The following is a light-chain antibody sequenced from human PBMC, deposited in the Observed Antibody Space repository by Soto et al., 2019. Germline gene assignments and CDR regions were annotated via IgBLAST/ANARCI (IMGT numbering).Light chain of an antibody. J-gene: IGLJ1*01. CDR3: SSYTISSTRIV. CDR1: SSDVGGYNY. CDR2: EVS. V-gene: IGLV2-14*01. Sequence: QSALTQPASVSGSPGQSITISCTGTSSDVGGYNYVSWYQQHPGKAPKLMIYEVSNRPSGVSNRFSGSKSGNTASLTISGRQAEDEADYYCSSYTISSTRIVFGTGTKLTVL.